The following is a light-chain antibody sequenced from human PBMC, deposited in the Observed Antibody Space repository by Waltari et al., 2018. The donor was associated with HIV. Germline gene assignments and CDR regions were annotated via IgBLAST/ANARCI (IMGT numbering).Light chain of an antibody. CDR2: HVT. V-gene: IGLV2-11*01. CDR1: HSYVCGYNN. Sequence: QSALAQPRSVSGSPGQSVTISFTGTHSYVCGYNNVPWFQHHPGKAPKLIIYHVTKRPSGVPDRFSASKSGNTASLTISGLQAEDEAEYYCCSNAARATYVFGTGTQVTVL. CDR3: CSNAARATYV. J-gene: IGLJ1*01.